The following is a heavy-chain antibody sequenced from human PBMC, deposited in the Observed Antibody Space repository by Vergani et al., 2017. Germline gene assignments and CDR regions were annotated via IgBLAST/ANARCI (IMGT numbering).Heavy chain of an antibody. CDR3: ARVLLWFGERFDY. CDR2: INHSGST. D-gene: IGHD3-10*01. CDR1: GGSFSGYY. Sequence: QVQLQQWGAGLLKPSETLSLTCAVYGGSFSGYYWSWIRQPPGKGLEWIGEINHSGSTNYNPSLKSRVTISVDTSKNQFSLKLSSVTAADTAVYYCARVLLWFGERFDYWGQGTLVTVSS. J-gene: IGHJ4*02. V-gene: IGHV4-34*01.